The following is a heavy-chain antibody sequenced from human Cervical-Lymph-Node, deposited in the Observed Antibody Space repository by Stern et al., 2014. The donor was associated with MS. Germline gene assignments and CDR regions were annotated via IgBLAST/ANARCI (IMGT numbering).Heavy chain of an antibody. V-gene: IGHV1-8*01. Sequence: QVQLVQSGAEEKKPGASVKVTCKTSGYRFTTYAFNWVRQAPGQGLEWMGWVNPDSGTTGYAPKFQDRLTLTTTTSSKTTSMELRGLRPDDTAVYFCARGGRGAFDVWGQGTVITVSS. CDR1: GYRFTTYA. J-gene: IGHJ3*01. D-gene: IGHD1-14*01. CDR2: VNPDSGTT. CDR3: ARGGRGAFDV.